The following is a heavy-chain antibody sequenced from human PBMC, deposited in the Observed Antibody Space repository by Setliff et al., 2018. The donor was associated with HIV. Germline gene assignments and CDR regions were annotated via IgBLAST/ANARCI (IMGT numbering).Heavy chain of an antibody. J-gene: IGHJ4*02. CDR1: GFSNSA. CDR3: TRHRGSFDY. V-gene: IGHV3-73*01. CDR2: IRSKANNYAT. D-gene: IGHD1-26*01. Sequence: QSGGSLRLSCAASGFSNSALHWVRQAPGKGLEWVGRIRSKANNYATEYGASVKGRFIISRDDSKNMAYLQMNSLRTEDTAIYYCTRHRGSFDYWGLGTLVTVSS.